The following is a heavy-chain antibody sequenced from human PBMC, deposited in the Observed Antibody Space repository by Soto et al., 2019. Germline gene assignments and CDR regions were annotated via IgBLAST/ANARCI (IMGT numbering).Heavy chain of an antibody. D-gene: IGHD4-17*01. V-gene: IGHV4-31*03. Sequence: PSETLSLTCTVSGGSISSGGYCWSWIRQHPGKGLEWIGYIYYSGSTYYNPSLKSRVTISVDTSKNQFSLKLSSVTAADTAVYYCARAYGDYDESVWFDPWGQGTLVTVSS. CDR1: GGSISSGGYC. CDR2: IYYSGST. CDR3: ARAYGDYDESVWFDP. J-gene: IGHJ5*02.